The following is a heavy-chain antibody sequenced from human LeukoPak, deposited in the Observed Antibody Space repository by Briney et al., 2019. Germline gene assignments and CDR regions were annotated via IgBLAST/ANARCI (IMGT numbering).Heavy chain of an antibody. CDR2: IYWDDNK. D-gene: IGHD1-26*01. CDR1: GYSLTTSGVG. V-gene: IGHV2-5*02. CDR3: AHRGSGSFGWFDP. Sequence: SGPTLVKPTQTLTLTCTLSGYSLTTSGVGVGWIRQSPGKALESLALIYWDDNKYYSPSLKSRLTITKDTSKNQVVLSMTNMDPVDTVTYYCAHRGSGSFGWFDPWGQGTLVTVSS. J-gene: IGHJ5*02.